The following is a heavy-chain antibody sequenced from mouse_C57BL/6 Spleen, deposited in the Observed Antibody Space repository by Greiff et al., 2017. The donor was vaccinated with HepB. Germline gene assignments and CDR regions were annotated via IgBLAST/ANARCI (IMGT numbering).Heavy chain of an antibody. J-gene: IGHJ2*01. CDR3: ARAWDGFFDY. D-gene: IGHD4-1*01. V-gene: IGHV1-82*01. Sequence: QVQLQQSGPELVKPGASVKISCKASGYAFSSPWMNWVKQRPGKGLEWIGRIYPGDGDTNYNGKFKGKATLTADKSSSTAYMQLSSLTSEDSAVYFCARAWDGFFDYWGQGTTLTVSS. CDR2: IYPGDGDT. CDR1: GYAFSSPW.